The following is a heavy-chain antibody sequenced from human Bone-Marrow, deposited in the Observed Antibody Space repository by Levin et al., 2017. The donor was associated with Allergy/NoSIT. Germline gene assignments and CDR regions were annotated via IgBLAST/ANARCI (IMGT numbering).Heavy chain of an antibody. CDR1: GFIFSSYS. J-gene: IGHJ3*02. V-gene: IGHV3-21*01. D-gene: IGHD6-6*01. Sequence: PGGSLRLSCIASGFIFSSYSMNWVRQAPGKGLEWVSSITSSSDYIHFADSVRGRFTISRDNAKNSLYLQMNSLRDEDTAVYYCARPSYPSSNNAFHIWGQGTIVIVSS. CDR2: ITSSSDYI. CDR3: ARPSYPSSNNAFHI.